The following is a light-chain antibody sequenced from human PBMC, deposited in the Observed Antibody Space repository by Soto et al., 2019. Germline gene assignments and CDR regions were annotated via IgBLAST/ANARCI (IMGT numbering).Light chain of an antibody. J-gene: IGLJ3*02. V-gene: IGLV1-44*01. CDR2: SSD. CDR3: AAWDDSLNALA. Sequence: QSVLTQPPSASGTPGQRVSISCSGSTSNIGRNTVKWYRQLPGTAPKLLIGSSDQRPSGVPDRVSGSQSGTSAYLAISGLQSEDEADYICAAWDDSLNALAFGGGSKLTVL. CDR1: TSNIGRNT.